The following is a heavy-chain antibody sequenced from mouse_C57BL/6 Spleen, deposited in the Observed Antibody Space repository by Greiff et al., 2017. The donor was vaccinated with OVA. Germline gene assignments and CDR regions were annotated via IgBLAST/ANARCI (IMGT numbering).Heavy chain of an antibody. CDR2: INPSNGGT. V-gene: IGHV1-53*01. CDR1: GYTFTSYW. Sequence: VQLQQPGTELVKPGASVKLSCKASGYTFTSYWMHWVKQRPGQGLEWIGNINPSNGGTNYNEKFKSKATLTVDKSSSTAYMQLSSLTSEDSAVYYCAREGVSWDGYFDYWGQGTTLTVSS. CDR3: AREGVSWDGYFDY. J-gene: IGHJ2*01. D-gene: IGHD4-1*01.